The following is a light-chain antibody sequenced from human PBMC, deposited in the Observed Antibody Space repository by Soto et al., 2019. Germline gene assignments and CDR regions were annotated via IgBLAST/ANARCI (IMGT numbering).Light chain of an antibody. V-gene: IGKV3-20*01. CDR3: QNYGSSGTWT. J-gene: IGKJ1*01. CDR2: GVS. Sequence: EIVLTQSPGTLSLSPGERATLSCRASQSFSTRYLAWYQQKPGQAPRLLISGVSNRATGIPARFSGSGSGADFTLTISRLEPEDFAVYYCQNYGSSGTWTFGQGTKVDIK. CDR1: QSFSTRY.